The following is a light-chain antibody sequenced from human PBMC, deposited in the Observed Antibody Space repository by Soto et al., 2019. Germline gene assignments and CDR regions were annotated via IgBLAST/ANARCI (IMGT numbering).Light chain of an antibody. CDR3: SSYTSSTPYV. CDR2: DVS. CDR1: SSDVGGYNY. Sequence: QSVLTQPASVSWSPGQSITISCTGTSSDVGGYNYVSWYQQHPGKAPKLMIYDVSNRPSGVSNRFSGSKSGNTASLTISGLQAEDEADYYCSSYTSSTPYVFGTGTKVTVL. V-gene: IGLV2-14*01. J-gene: IGLJ1*01.